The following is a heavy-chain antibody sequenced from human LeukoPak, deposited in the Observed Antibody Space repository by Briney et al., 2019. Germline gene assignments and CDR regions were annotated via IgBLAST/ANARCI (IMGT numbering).Heavy chain of an antibody. Sequence: ASVKVSCKASGYTFTSYYMHWVRQAPEQGLEWMGIINPSGGSTSYAQKFQGRVTMTRDTSTSTVYMELSSLRSEDTAVYYCARGDDFWSGPPTPYFDYWGQGTLVTVSS. CDR1: GYTFTSYY. V-gene: IGHV1-46*01. J-gene: IGHJ4*02. CDR2: INPSGGST. D-gene: IGHD3-3*01. CDR3: ARGDDFWSGPPTPYFDY.